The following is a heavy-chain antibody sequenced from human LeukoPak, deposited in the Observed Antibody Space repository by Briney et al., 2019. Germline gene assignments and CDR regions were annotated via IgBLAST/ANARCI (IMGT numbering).Heavy chain of an antibody. CDR1: GYTFTSYY. CDR3: ARGYCSGGSCFIYYYSMDV. Sequence: ASVKVSCKASGYTFTSYYMHWVRQAPGQGLEWMGIINPSGGSTSYAQKFQGRVTMTRDTSTSTVYMELSSLRSEDTAVYYCARGYCSGGSCFIYYYSMDVWGQGTTVTVSS. J-gene: IGHJ6*02. V-gene: IGHV1-46*01. CDR2: INPSGGST. D-gene: IGHD2-15*01.